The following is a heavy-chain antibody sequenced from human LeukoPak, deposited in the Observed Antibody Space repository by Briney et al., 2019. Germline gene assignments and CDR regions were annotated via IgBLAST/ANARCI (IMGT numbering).Heavy chain of an antibody. D-gene: IGHD5-24*01. CDR1: GGTFRSYA. CDR3: ARGRRDGYKEPFDY. J-gene: IGHJ4*02. CDR2: IIPIFGKT. Sequence: SVKVSCQASGGTFRSYAISWVRQAPGQGLAWMGGIIPIFGKTNYAQKFQRRVTLPTEEHTNAAYIDVRRLRSEDTAVYYCARGRRDGYKEPFDYWGQGTLVTVSS. V-gene: IGHV1-69*05.